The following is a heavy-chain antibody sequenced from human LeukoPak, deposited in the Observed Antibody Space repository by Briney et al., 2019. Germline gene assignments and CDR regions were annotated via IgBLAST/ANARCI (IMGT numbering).Heavy chain of an antibody. CDR1: GYRFTSYW. CDR2: IYPGDTDA. Sequence: GEALQIYFKGSGYRFTSYWIGWGRPMPGKGLGWMGIIYPGDTDARYCPSFQGQVTISADKSISTAYLQWSSLKSSDTAMYYCARGGGAEYNWFDPWGQGTLVTVSS. V-gene: IGHV5-51*01. CDR3: ARGGGAEYNWFDP. J-gene: IGHJ5*02. D-gene: IGHD1-26*01.